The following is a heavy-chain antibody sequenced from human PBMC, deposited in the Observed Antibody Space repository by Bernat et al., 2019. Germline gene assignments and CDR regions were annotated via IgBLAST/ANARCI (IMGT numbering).Heavy chain of an antibody. J-gene: IGHJ6*02. CDR2: IDPSDSYT. V-gene: IGHV5-10-1*03. D-gene: IGHD3-22*01. Sequence: EVQLVQSGAEVKKPGESPRISCKGSGYSFTSYWISWVRQMPGKGLEWMGRIDPSDSYTNYSPSFQGHVTISADKSISTAYLQWSSLKASDTAMYYCARPAYYYDSSGYYYYYGMDVWGQGTTVTVSS. CDR3: ARPAYYYDSSGYYYYYGMDV. CDR1: GYSFTSYW.